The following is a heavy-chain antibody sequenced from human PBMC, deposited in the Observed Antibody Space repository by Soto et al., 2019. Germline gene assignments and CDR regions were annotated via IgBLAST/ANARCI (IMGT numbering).Heavy chain of an antibody. CDR3: ASNHVVRGSYYDF. D-gene: IGHD1-26*01. CDR1: GYTFTGYY. J-gene: IGHJ4*02. V-gene: IGHV1-2*02. Sequence: ASVKVSCKASGYTFTGYYMHWVRQAPGQGLEWMGWINPNSGGTNYAQKFQGRVTITRDTSASTAYMELSSLRSEDTAVYYCASNHVVRGSYYDFWGQGTLVTVPS. CDR2: INPNSGGT.